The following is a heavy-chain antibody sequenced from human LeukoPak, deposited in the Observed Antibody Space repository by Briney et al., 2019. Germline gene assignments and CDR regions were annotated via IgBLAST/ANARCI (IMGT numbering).Heavy chain of an antibody. CDR3: VSHSDTLTSYSFDY. CDR1: GFTVSSNY. Sequence: GGSLRLSCAASGFTVSSNYMSWVRQAPGKGLEWVSIIYSDGRTYYADSVKGRFTISRGNSKNTMSLQMNSLRAEDAAVYYCVSHSDTLTSYSFDYWGQGTLVTVSS. V-gene: IGHV3-53*01. CDR2: IYSDGRT. J-gene: IGHJ4*02. D-gene: IGHD3-9*01.